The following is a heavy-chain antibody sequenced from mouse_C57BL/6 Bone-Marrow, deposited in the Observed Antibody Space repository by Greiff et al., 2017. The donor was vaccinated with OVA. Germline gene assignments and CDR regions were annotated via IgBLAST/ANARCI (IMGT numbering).Heavy chain of an antibody. CDR1: GFSLTSYG. CDR3: ARDYGPAWFAY. CDR2: IWSGGST. J-gene: IGHJ3*01. V-gene: IGHV2-2*01. D-gene: IGHD1-2*01. Sequence: VKLVESGPGLVQPSQSLSITCTVSGFSLTSYGVHWVRQSPGKGPEWLGVIWSGGSTDYNAAFISRLSISKDNSKSQVFFKMNSLQADDTAIYYCARDYGPAWFAYWGQGTLVTVSA.